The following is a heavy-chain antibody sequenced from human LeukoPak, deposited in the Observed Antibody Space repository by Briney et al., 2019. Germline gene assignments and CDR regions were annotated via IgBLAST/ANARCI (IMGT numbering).Heavy chain of an antibody. CDR3: ARGTLIITALIDY. D-gene: IGHD6-6*01. CDR2: IKSDGSIT. Sequence: GGSLRLSCAASGFTFSTYWMHWVRQAPGKGLVWVSRIKSDGSITSYADSVKGRYTISRDNAKNTLYLQMNSLRAEDTAVYYCARGTLIITALIDYWGQGTLVTVSS. CDR1: GFTFSTYW. J-gene: IGHJ4*02. V-gene: IGHV3-74*01.